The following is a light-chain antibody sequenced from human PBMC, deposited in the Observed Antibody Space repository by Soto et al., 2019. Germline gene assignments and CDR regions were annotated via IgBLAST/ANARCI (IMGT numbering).Light chain of an antibody. CDR1: RSVDRY. J-gene: IGKJ2*02. V-gene: IGKV3-11*01. CDR2: DAY. CDR3: QQRGKWPST. Sequence: EVVLTQSPDTLSLSPGETATLSCRASRSVDRYVARYQQKVGQAPRLLIYDAYTRATSLGARFTHSGSATDISLTITRLAPEDFAVYYCQQRGKWPSTFGPGTKVEIK.